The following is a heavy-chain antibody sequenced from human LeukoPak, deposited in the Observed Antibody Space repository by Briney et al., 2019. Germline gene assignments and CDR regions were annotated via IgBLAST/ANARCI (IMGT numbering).Heavy chain of an antibody. CDR3: ARQWLVSPLFVY. D-gene: IGHD6-19*01. V-gene: IGHV4-59*08. CDR2: IYYSGST. J-gene: IGHJ4*02. Sequence: SETLSLTCTVSGGSISSYYWSWIRQPPGKGLEWIGYIYYSGSTNYNPSLRSRVTVSVHTSKNQLSLKLSSVTAADTAVYYCARQWLVSPLFVYWGQGTLVTVSS. CDR1: GGSISSYY.